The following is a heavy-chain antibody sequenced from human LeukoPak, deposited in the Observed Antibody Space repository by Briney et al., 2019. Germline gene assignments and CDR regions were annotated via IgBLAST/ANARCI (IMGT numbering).Heavy chain of an antibody. CDR1: RFTFSTYS. Sequence: GGSLRLSCAASRFTFSTYSMNWVRQAPGKGLEWVSFISTSSSYIYYADSVKGRFTISRDNARNSLYLQMNSLRAEDTAVYYCARHGTPITPNAFDIWGQGTMVTVSS. CDR2: ISTSSSYI. D-gene: IGHD5-24*01. CDR3: ARHGTPITPNAFDI. J-gene: IGHJ3*02. V-gene: IGHV3-21*01.